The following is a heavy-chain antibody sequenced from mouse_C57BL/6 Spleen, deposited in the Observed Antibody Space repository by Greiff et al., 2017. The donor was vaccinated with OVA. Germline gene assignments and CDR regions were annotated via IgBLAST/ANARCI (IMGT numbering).Heavy chain of an antibody. CDR3: AREAQIYFDY. J-gene: IGHJ2*01. CDR1: GYTFTDYN. V-gene: IGHV1-22*01. D-gene: IGHD1-3*01. Sequence: EVKVVESGPELVKPGASVKMSCKASGYTFTDYNMHWVKQSHGKSLEWIGYINPNNGGTSYNQKFKGKATLTVNKSSSTAYMELRSLTSEDSAVYYCAREAQIYFDYWGQGTTLTVSS. CDR2: INPNNGGT.